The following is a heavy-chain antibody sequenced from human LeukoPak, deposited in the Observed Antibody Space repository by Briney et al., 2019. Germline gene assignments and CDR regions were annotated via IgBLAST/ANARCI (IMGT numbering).Heavy chain of an antibody. CDR2: SYYSGST. D-gene: IGHD3-3*01. V-gene: IGHV4-39*01. CDR1: GGSISSSSDY. J-gene: IGHJ2*01. CDR3: ARHVLSGYLNYWYFDL. Sequence: PSETLSLTCTVSGGSISSSSDYWGWIRQPPGKGLEWIGSSYYSGSTYYNPSLKSRVTISVDTSKNQFSMKLSSVTAAATAVYYCARHVLSGYLNYWYFDLWGRGTLVTVSS.